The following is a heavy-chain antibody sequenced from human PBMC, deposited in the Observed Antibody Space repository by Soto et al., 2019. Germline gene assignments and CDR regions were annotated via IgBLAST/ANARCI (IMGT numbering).Heavy chain of an antibody. D-gene: IGHD2-15*01. J-gene: IGHJ6*02. V-gene: IGHV4-34*01. CDR2: INHSGST. Sequence: PSETLSLTCAVYGGSFSGYYWSWIRQPPGKGLEWIGEINHSGSTNYNPSLKSRVTISVDTSKNQFSLKLSSVTAADTAVYYCARDCSGGSCYRYYYYYGMDVWGQGTTVTVS. CDR1: GGSFSGYY. CDR3: ARDCSGGSCYRYYYYYGMDV.